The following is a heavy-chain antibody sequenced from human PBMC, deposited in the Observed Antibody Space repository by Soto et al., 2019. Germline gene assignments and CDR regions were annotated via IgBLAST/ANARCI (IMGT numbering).Heavy chain of an antibody. D-gene: IGHD2-21*01. CDR1: GGSFSGYY. J-gene: IGHJ4*02. Sequence: SETLSLTCAVYGGSFSGYYWSWIRQPPGKGLEWIGEINHSGSTNYNPSLKSRVTISVDTSKNQFSLKLSSVTAADTAVYYCARVYSILFSPKTKYYFDYWGQGTLVTVSS. V-gene: IGHV4-34*01. CDR2: INHSGST. CDR3: ARVYSILFSPKTKYYFDY.